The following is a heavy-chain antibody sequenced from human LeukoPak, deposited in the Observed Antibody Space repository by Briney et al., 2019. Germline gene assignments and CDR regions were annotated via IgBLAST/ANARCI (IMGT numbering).Heavy chain of an antibody. CDR2: INPNGGGK. J-gene: IGHJ5*02. V-gene: IGHV1-46*03. CDR3: ARHLLIAAAGTLSCFVP. D-gene: IGHD6-13*01. CDR1: GYTFTSYY. Sequence: ASVRVSCKASGYTFTSYYMHWVRQAPGKGLEWMGKINPNGGGKSYAENLQGRVTMTRDTSTSTVYMELSSLRSEDTAVYYCARHLLIAAAGTLSCFVPWGQGTLVTVSS.